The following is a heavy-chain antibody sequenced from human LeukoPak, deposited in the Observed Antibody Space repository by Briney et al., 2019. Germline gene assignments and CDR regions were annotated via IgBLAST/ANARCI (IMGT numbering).Heavy chain of an antibody. CDR3: ARRGGTVATIGDDFDY. Sequence: GGSLRLSCAASGFTFSSYAMHWVRQAPGKGLEWVAVISYDGSNKYYADSVKGRFTISRDNSKNTLFVQMNSLRAEDTAIYYCARRGGTVATIGDDFDYWGQGTVVTVSS. V-gene: IGHV3-30*04. CDR2: ISYDGSNK. J-gene: IGHJ4*02. CDR1: GFTFSSYA. D-gene: IGHD5-12*01.